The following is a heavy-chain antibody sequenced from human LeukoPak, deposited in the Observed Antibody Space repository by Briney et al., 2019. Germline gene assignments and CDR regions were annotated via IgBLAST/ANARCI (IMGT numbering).Heavy chain of an antibody. CDR2: INPNSGGT. J-gene: IGHJ3*02. Sequence: GASVKVSCKASGYTFTGYYMHWVRQAPGQGLEWKGWINPNSGGTNYAQKFQGRVTMTRDTSISTAYMELSRLRSDDTAVYYCAREGELRLGAFDIWGQGTMVTVSS. D-gene: IGHD4-17*01. CDR3: AREGELRLGAFDI. V-gene: IGHV1-2*02. CDR1: GYTFTGYY.